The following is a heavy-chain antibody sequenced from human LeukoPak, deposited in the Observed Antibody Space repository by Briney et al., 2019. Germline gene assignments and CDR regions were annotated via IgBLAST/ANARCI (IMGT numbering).Heavy chain of an antibody. Sequence: ASVKVSCKASGYTFTGYYMHWVRQAPGQGLEWMGWINPNSGGTNYAQKFQGRVTMTRDTSISTAYVELSRLRSDDTAVYYCARDRLMVRGQVGYWGQGTLVTVSS. CDR2: INPNSGGT. D-gene: IGHD3-10*01. CDR1: GYTFTGYY. V-gene: IGHV1-2*02. CDR3: ARDRLMVRGQVGY. J-gene: IGHJ4*02.